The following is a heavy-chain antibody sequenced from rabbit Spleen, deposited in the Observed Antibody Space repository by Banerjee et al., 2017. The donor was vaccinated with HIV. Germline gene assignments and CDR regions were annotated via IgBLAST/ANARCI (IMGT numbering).Heavy chain of an antibody. CDR3: ARDGAGGSYFAV. CDR1: GFTLSSYY. CDR2: IDPVFGIT. Sequence: HLKESGGGLVQPGGSLKLSCTASGFTLSSYYMNWVRQAPGKGLEWIGYIDPVFGITYYANWVNGRFSIARENAQNTVFLQRTSLTAADTATYFCARDGAGGSYFAVWGPGTLVTVS. J-gene: IGHJ4*01. D-gene: IGHD8-1*01. V-gene: IGHV1S7*01.